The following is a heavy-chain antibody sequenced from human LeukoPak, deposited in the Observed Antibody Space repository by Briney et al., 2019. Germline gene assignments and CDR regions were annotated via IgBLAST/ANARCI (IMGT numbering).Heavy chain of an antibody. Sequence: PGGSLRLSCAASGFTVSSNYMSWVRRAPGKGLEWVSVIYSGGSTYYADSVKGRFTISRDNSKNTLYLQMNSLRAEDTAVYYCARGPYYYDSSARAWGQGTLVTVSS. CDR3: ARGPYYYDSSARA. CDR2: IYSGGST. V-gene: IGHV3-53*01. CDR1: GFTVSSNY. D-gene: IGHD3-22*01. J-gene: IGHJ5*02.